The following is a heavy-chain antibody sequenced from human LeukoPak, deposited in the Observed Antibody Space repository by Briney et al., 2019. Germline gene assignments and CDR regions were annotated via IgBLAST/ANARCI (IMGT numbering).Heavy chain of an antibody. Sequence: GASVKVSCKASGYTFTGYYMHWVRQAPGQGLEWMGWINPNSGGTNYAQKFQGRVTMTRDTSISTAYMELSRLRSDDTAVYYCARVSTSCCYEIDYWGQGTLVTVSP. D-gene: IGHD2-2*01. J-gene: IGHJ4*02. CDR3: ARVSTSCCYEIDY. CDR2: INPNSGGT. V-gene: IGHV1-2*02. CDR1: GYTFTGYY.